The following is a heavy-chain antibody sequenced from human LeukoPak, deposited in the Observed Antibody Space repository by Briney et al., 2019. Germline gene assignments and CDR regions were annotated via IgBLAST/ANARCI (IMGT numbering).Heavy chain of an antibody. CDR3: ARSQYSSGWGPFDY. V-gene: IGHV4-59*01. J-gene: IGHJ4*02. D-gene: IGHD6-19*01. CDR1: GGSISSYY. CDR2: IYYSGST. Sequence: SETLSLTCTVSGGSISSYYWSWIRQPPGKGLEWIGYIYYSGSTNYNPSLKSRVTISVDTSKNQFSLKLSSVTAADTAVYYCARSQYSSGWGPFDYWGQGTLVTVSS.